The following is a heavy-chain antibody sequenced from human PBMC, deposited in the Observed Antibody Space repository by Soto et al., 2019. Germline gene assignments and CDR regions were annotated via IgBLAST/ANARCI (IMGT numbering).Heavy chain of an antibody. CDR3: ARVPYHYARGTYRPRWFDP. Sequence: PSETLSLTCSVSGDSISTSNYYWGWIRQPPGKGLQWIGTIYHDGTTYSNPSLNGRVTISVSTSQNRFSLTLRFVTAADAAVYYCARVPYHYARGTYRPRWFDPWGQGTLVTVSS. V-gene: IGHV4-39*02. CDR1: GDSISTSNYY. CDR2: IYHDGTT. D-gene: IGHD3-16*02. J-gene: IGHJ5*02.